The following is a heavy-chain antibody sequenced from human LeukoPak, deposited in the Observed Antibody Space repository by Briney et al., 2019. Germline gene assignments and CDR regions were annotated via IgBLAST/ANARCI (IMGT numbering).Heavy chain of an antibody. J-gene: IGHJ4*02. CDR3: AKDSSTRSSPFDY. V-gene: IGHV3-74*01. CDR2: IKSDGSDT. Sequence: GGSLRLSCAASGFTFSTYWMHWVRQAPGEGLVWVSRIKSDGSDTSYADSVKGRFTISRDNSKNTLYLQMNSLRAEDTAVYYCAKDSSTRSSPFDYWGQGTLVTVSS. CDR1: GFTFSTYW. D-gene: IGHD5/OR15-5a*01.